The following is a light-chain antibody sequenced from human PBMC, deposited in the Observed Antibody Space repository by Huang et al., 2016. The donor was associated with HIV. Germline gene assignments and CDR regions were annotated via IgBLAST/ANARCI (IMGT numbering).Light chain of an antibody. CDR1: QSLLHSDGKTY. V-gene: IGKV2-29*02. J-gene: IGKJ2*03. CDR3: LQGIFFPYS. CDR2: QVS. Sequence: DVVMTQTPLSLSVTPGQPASISCKSSQSLLHSDGKTYLYWFFQKPGQYPQILIYQVSSRFSGVSERCSGGGSGTDFTLKISRVEAEDVGTYYGLQGIFFPYSFGPGTKLGLK.